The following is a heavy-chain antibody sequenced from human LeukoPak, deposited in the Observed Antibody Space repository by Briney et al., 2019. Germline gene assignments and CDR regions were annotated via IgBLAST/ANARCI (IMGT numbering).Heavy chain of an antibody. Sequence: PSETLSLTCTVSGGSISSSSYYWGWIRQTPGKGLEWIGYIYYSGKTNYNPSLKSRVTIAVDTSNNQFSLKLNSVTAADTAVYYRARDRGAAAGDLDYWGQGTLVTVSS. CDR2: IYYSGKT. CDR1: GGSISSSSYY. CDR3: ARDRGAAAGDLDY. D-gene: IGHD6-13*01. V-gene: IGHV4-61*01. J-gene: IGHJ4*02.